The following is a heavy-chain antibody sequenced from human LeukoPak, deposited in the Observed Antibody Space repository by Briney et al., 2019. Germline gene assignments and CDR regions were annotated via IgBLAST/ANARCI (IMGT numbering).Heavy chain of an antibody. Sequence: PGGSLRLSCAASGFTFSSYWMSWVRQAPGKGLEWVANIKQDGSEKYYVDSVKGRFTISRDNAKNSLYLQMNSLRAEDTAVYYCARDRLWFAGTENYYYYYMDVWGKGTTVTVSS. D-gene: IGHD6-13*01. V-gene: IGHV3-7*01. J-gene: IGHJ6*03. CDR3: ARDRLWFAGTENYYYYYMDV. CDR2: IKQDGSEK. CDR1: GFTFSSYW.